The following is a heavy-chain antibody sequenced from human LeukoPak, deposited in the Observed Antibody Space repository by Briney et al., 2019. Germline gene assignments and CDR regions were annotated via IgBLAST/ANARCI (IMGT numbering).Heavy chain of an antibody. Sequence: PSETLSLTCTVCGGSISSGGYSWSWIRQPPGKGLEWIGYIYHSGSTYYNPSLKSRVTISVDRSKNQFSLKLSSVTAADTAVYYCARVKVRGPGWFDPWGQGTLVTVSS. CDR3: ARVKVRGPGWFDP. CDR2: IYHSGST. D-gene: IGHD3-10*01. V-gene: IGHV4-30-2*01. CDR1: GGSISSGGYS. J-gene: IGHJ5*02.